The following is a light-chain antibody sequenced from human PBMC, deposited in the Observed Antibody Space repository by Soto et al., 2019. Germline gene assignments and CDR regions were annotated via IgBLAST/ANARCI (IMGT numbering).Light chain of an antibody. CDR3: QQTYISPHT. CDR1: QSVSRH. V-gene: IGKV1-39*01. CDR2: AAS. J-gene: IGKJ2*01. Sequence: DIQMTQSPSSLSASVADRVTITCRASQSVSRHLNWYQQKPGKAPNLLIFAASTLQGGVPSRFSGSGSGTDFTLTISSLQPEDFATYYCQQTYISPHTFGQGTKLEI.